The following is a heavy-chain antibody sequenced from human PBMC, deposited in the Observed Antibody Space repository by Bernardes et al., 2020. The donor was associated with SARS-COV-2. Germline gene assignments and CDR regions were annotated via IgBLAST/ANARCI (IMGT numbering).Heavy chain of an antibody. CDR3: AKGLYGSGSYYSDY. Sequence: SLRLSCAASGFTFDDCAMHWVRHGPGKGLEWVSGISLNSGSIGYADSVKGRFTISRDNAKNSLYLQMNSLRAEDTALYYCAKGLYGSGSYYSDYWGQGTLVTVSS. CDR2: ISLNSGSI. CDR1: GFTFDDCA. D-gene: IGHD3-10*01. V-gene: IGHV3-9*01. J-gene: IGHJ4*02.